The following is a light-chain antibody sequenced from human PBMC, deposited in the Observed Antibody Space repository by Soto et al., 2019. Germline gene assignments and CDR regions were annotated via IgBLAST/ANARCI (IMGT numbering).Light chain of an antibody. V-gene: IGLV1-44*01. CDR2: GGN. CDR3: AAWDDGLNGLV. J-gene: IGLJ2*01. CDR1: TSKIGTYT. Sequence: QSVLTQSPSGSGTSGQGATVSCSGGTSKIGTYTVNLYQQLPGTAPKVLIYGGNQRTSGVADRLSGSKSGTSASRAISGLQAEDEADYSCAAWDDGLNGLVFCGGTK.